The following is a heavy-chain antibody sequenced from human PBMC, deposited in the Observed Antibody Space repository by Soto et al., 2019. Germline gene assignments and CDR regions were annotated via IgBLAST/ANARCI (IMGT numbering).Heavy chain of an antibody. D-gene: IGHD1-26*01. CDR1: GGSISSSSYY. CDR3: ARHGAPLSYYFDY. Sequence: QLQLQESGPGLVKPSETLSLTCTVSGGSISSSSYYWGWIRQPPGKGLEWIGSIYYSGSTYYNPSLKSRVTISVDTSKNQFSLKLSSVTAADTAVYYCARHGAPLSYYFDYWGQGTLVTVSS. CDR2: IYYSGST. J-gene: IGHJ4*02. V-gene: IGHV4-39*01.